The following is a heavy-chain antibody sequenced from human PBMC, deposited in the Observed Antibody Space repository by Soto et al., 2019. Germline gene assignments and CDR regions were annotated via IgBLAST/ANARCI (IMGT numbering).Heavy chain of an antibody. D-gene: IGHD6-13*01. Sequence: EVQLVESGGGLVQPGESRRLSCAASGFTFSSYWMHWVRQAPGKGLVWVSRINSDGSRTNYADSVKGRFTVSRDNAKNTQYLQMNSLRAEDTAVYYCARVLTGSWNWFDPWGQGTLVIVSS. CDR3: ARVLTGSWNWFDP. V-gene: IGHV3-74*01. J-gene: IGHJ5*02. CDR2: INSDGSRT. CDR1: GFTFSSYW.